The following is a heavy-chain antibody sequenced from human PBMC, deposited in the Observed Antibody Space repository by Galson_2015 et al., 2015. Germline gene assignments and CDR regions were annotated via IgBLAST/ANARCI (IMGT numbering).Heavy chain of an antibody. V-gene: IGHV3-30*01. CDR3: ARIGYSSGWYDFLDS. CDR2: IAHNGGLQ. CDR1: GFTFSNFA. Sequence: SLRLSCAASGFTFSNFAMDWVRLAPGKGLEWVAVIAHNGGLQYYADSVKGRFTISRDNSANTLYLQINGLRPGDTAMYYCARIGYSSGWYDFLDSWGQGTLVTVSS. J-gene: IGHJ4*02. D-gene: IGHD6-19*01.